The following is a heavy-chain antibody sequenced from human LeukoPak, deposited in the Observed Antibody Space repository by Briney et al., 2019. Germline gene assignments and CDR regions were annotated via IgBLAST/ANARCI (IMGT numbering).Heavy chain of an antibody. CDR3: ARAGLNHLAFDY. Sequence: GGSLRLSCAASVFTVSSKYMSWVRQAPGKGLEWVSVIYSGGSTYYADSVKGRFTISRDKSKNTLYLQMNSLRAEDTAVYYCARAGLNHLAFDYWGQGTLVTVSP. V-gene: IGHV3-66*01. CDR1: VFTVSSKY. J-gene: IGHJ4*02. D-gene: IGHD1-14*01. CDR2: IYSGGST.